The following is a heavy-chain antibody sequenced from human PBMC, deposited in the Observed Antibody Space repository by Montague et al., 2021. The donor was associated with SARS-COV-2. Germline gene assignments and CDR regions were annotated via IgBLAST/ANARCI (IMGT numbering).Heavy chain of an antibody. J-gene: IGHJ3*02. Sequence: SLRLSCAASGFTFSYYDMNWVRQAPGKGPEWISYISTSAYTTSYAGSVKGRFTISRDNGKNSLYLQMNSLRVEDTAVYYYTRDYRSVVGDGLDIWGQGAKVTVSS. CDR3: TRDYRSVVGDGLDI. CDR2: ISTSAYTT. CDR1: GFTFSYYD. V-gene: IGHV3-48*03. D-gene: IGHD3-16*02.